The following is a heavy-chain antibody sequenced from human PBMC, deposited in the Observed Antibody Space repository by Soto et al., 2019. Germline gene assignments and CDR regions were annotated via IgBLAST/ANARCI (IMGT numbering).Heavy chain of an antibody. V-gene: IGHV4-39*01. CDR2: IYYSGST. D-gene: IGHD3-3*01. Sequence: QLQLQESGPGLVKPSETLSLTCTVSGGSISSSSYYWGWIRQPPGKGLEWIGSIYYSGSTYYNPSLKSRVTISVDTSKNQFSLKLSSVTAADTAVYYCARHGEGHYDFWSGYYGTNWFDPWGQGTLVTVSS. J-gene: IGHJ5*02. CDR1: GGSISSSSYY. CDR3: ARHGEGHYDFWSGYYGTNWFDP.